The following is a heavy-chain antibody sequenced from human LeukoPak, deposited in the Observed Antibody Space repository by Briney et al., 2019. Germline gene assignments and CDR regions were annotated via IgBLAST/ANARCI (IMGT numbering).Heavy chain of an antibody. J-gene: IGHJ4*02. CDR2: IGRNNGNT. CDR1: GYTFISYG. D-gene: IGHD6-13*01. CDR3: AREGIAAAGIDY. V-gene: IGHV1-18*01. Sequence: ASVKVSCKASGYTFISYGITWVRQAPGQGLEWMGWIGRNNGNTKFAQKFQGRVTMTTDTSTTTAYMELRSLRSDDTAVYFCAREGIAAAGIDYWGQGTLVTVSS.